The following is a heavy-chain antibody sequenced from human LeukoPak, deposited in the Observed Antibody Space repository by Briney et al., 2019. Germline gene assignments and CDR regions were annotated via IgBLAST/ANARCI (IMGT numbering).Heavy chain of an antibody. D-gene: IGHD2-15*01. V-gene: IGHV4-61*05. CDR2: ISHSGTI. CDR3: ASTPLNCSGGSCYSVYYYGMDV. CDR1: GGSISSSNSY. Sequence: SETLSLTCIVSGGSISSSNSYWDWIRQPPGRGLEWIGDISHSGTINYNPSLKSRVTISVDTSKNQFSLKLSSVTAADTAVYYCASTPLNCSGGSCYSVYYYGMDVWGQGTTVTVSS. J-gene: IGHJ6*02.